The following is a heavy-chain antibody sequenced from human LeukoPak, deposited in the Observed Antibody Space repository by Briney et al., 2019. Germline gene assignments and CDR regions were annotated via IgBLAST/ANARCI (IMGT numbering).Heavy chain of an antibody. V-gene: IGHV1-46*01. J-gene: IGHJ4*02. CDR1: GYAFTSYY. CDR3: ARGVAHSSGYPAY. D-gene: IGHD3-22*01. Sequence: ASVKVSCKASGYAFTSYYMHSVRQAPRQRLERMGVINPSGGSTSYAQKFQGRVTMTRDTSTSTVYMELSSLRSEDTAVYYCARGVAHSSGYPAYWGQGTLVTVSS. CDR2: INPSGGST.